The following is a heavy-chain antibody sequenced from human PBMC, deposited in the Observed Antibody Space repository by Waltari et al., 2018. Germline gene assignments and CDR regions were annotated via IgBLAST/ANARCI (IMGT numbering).Heavy chain of an antibody. D-gene: IGHD2-8*01. Sequence: QVQLVQSGAEVKKPGASVKVSCKVSGYPLTELSMHWVRQAPGTGLEWMGGFDPEDGETIYEQKFQGRVTMTEDTSTDTAYMELSSLRSEDTAVYYCATGRYCTNGVCYTYGPMYYWGQGTLVTVSS. CDR1: GYPLTELS. V-gene: IGHV1-24*01. CDR3: ATGRYCTNGVCYTYGPMYY. J-gene: IGHJ4*02. CDR2: FDPEDGET.